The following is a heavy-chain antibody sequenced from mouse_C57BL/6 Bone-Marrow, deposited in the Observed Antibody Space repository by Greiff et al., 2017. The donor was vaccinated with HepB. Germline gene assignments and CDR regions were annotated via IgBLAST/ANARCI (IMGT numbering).Heavy chain of an antibody. V-gene: IGHV1-59*01. CDR2: IDPSDSYT. CDR1: GYTFTSYW. CDR3: AGVRSYYGSSQNV. Sequence: QVQLQQPGAGLVRPGTSVKLSCKASGYTFTSYWMHWVKQRPGQGLEWIGVIDPSDSYTNYNQKFKGKATLTVDTSSSTAYMQLSSLTSEDSAVYYCAGVRSYYGSSQNVWGTGTTVTVSS. J-gene: IGHJ1*03. D-gene: IGHD1-1*01.